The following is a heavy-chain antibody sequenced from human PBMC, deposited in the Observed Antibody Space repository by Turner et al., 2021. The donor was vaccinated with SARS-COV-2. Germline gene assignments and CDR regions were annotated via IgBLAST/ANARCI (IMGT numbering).Heavy chain of an antibody. CDR1: GGSISSYY. Sequence: VQLQESGPGLVQPSETLSLTCSVSGGSISSYYWSWIRPPAGKGLGWIGRIYTSGSTNYNPSLKSRLTMSVDTSKNQFSLKLSSVTAADTAVYYCARERLDSSSWFLFYRTWFDPWGQGTLVTVSS. CDR2: IYTSGST. J-gene: IGHJ5*02. D-gene: IGHD6-13*01. V-gene: IGHV4-4*07. CDR3: ARERLDSSSWFLFYRTWFDP.